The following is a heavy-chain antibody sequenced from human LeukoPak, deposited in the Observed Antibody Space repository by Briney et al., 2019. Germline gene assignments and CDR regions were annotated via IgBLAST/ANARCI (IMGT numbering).Heavy chain of an antibody. Sequence: GVSLRLLCAASGYIFSNYWMLGARHARGKGRVGFTRKNVDGSAKSYADSVKGRFTIPRDNAKNTVSLQMNSLRAEDTAVYYCVRDLILVDTAGDDFDNWGQGALVTVSS. V-gene: IGHV3-74*01. CDR1: GYIFSNYW. CDR3: VRDLILVDTAGDDFDN. J-gene: IGHJ4*02. CDR2: KNVDGSAK. D-gene: IGHD2-21*02.